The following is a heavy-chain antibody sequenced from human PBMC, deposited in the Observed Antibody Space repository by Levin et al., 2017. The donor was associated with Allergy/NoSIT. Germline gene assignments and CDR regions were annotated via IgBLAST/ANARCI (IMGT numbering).Heavy chain of an antibody. J-gene: IGHJ4*02. Sequence: ASVKVSCKISGYNFTRYYIHWVRQAPGQGLEWTGMIKPDDGATRYAQKFQARVTMTRDTSTSTVYMELDSLRSEDTAMYYCAREMGSTDYWGQGTLVTVSS. D-gene: IGHD1-26*01. V-gene: IGHV1-46*01. CDR2: IKPDDGAT. CDR1: GYNFTRYY. CDR3: AREMGSTDY.